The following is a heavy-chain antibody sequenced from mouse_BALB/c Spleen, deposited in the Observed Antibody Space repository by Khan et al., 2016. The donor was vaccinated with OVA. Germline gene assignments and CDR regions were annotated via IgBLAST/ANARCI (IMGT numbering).Heavy chain of an antibody. J-gene: IGHJ4*01. Sequence: VQLQESGAELARPGASVKLSCKASGYIFSSYWMQWVKQRPGQGLEWIGAIYPGDGDTRYTQKFKDKATLTADKSSSTAYMQISSLASEDSAVYYCARDGSRYAMDYWGQGTSVTVSS. CDR3: ARDGSRYAMDY. D-gene: IGHD1-1*01. V-gene: IGHV1-87*01. CDR2: IYPGDGDT. CDR1: GYIFSSYW.